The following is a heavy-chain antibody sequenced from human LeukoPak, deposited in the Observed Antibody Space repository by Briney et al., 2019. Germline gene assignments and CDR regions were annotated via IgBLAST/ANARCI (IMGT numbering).Heavy chain of an antibody. D-gene: IGHD3-10*01. CDR2: IIPILGIA. CDR3: ATSYGSGISARWFDP. CDR1: GGTFSSYA. J-gene: IGHJ5*02. V-gene: IGHV1-69*04. Sequence: SVKFSCKASGGTFSSYAISWVRQAPGQGLEWMGRIIPILGIANYAQKFQGRVTITADKSTSTAYMELSSLRSEDTAVYYCATSYGSGISARWFDPWGQGTLVTVSS.